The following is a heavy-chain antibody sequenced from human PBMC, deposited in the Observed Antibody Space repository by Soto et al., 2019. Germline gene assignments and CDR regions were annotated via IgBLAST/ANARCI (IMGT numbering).Heavy chain of an antibody. Sequence: SETLSLTCTVSGGSVSRGNYYWSWIRQPPGKGLEWIGYISYSGSTNYNPSLKSRVTISVDTSNNQFSLKLSSVTAADTAVYYCARVLEGFDYWGQGTLVTVSS. CDR1: GGSVSRGNYY. CDR2: ISYSGST. V-gene: IGHV4-61*01. CDR3: ARVLEGFDY. J-gene: IGHJ4*02.